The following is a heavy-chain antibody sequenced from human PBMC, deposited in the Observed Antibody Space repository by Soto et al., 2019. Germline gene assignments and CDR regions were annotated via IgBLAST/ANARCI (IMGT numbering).Heavy chain of an antibody. Sequence: QVQLVESGGGVVQPGRSLRLSCAASGFTFSSYAMHWVRQAPGKGLEWVAVISYDGSNKYYADSVKGRFTISRDNSKNTLYLQMNSLRAEDTAVYYCARGGYDFWTPRPPSTYYYYGMDVWGQGTTVTVSS. CDR2: ISYDGSNK. V-gene: IGHV3-30-3*01. CDR1: GFTFSSYA. D-gene: IGHD3-3*01. J-gene: IGHJ6*02. CDR3: ARGGYDFWTPRPPSTYYYYGMDV.